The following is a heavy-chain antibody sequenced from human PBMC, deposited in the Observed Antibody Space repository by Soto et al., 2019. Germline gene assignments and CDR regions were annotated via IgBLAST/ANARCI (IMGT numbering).Heavy chain of an antibody. CDR3: ARGPGGGYDPGDY. J-gene: IGHJ4*02. CDR1: GGSFSGYY. Sequence: QVQLQQWGAGLLKPSETLSLTCAVYGGSFSGYYWSWIRQPPGKGLEWIREINHSGGTNYNRSLKSRVTISVDTSKNQFSLKLTSITAADTAVYYCARGPGGGYDPGDYWGQGNLVTVSP. CDR2: INHSGGT. V-gene: IGHV4-34*01. D-gene: IGHD5-12*01.